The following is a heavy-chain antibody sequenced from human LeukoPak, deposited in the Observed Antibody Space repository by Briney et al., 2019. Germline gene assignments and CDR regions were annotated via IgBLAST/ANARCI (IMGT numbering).Heavy chain of an antibody. CDR2: ISGSGGST. Sequence: PGGSLRLSCAASGFTFSSYAMSWVRQAPGKGLEWVPAISGSGGSTYYADSVKGRFTISRDNSKNTLYLQMNSLRAEDTAVYYCAKDDYYDIMTGYYTLFDYWAQGTLVTVSS. CDR3: AKDDYYDIMTGYYTLFDY. D-gene: IGHD3-9*01. CDR1: GFTFSSYA. J-gene: IGHJ4*02. V-gene: IGHV3-23*01.